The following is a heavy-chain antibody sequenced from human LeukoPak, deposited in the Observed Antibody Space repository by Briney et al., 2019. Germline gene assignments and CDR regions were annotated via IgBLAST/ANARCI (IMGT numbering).Heavy chain of an antibody. CDR3: AKNRDTAMVSIDY. D-gene: IGHD5-18*01. CDR1: GFTFSSYG. CDR2: ISHDGSKK. V-gene: IGHV3-30*18. J-gene: IGHJ4*02. Sequence: GRSLRLSCAASGFTFSSYGMHWVRQAPGKGLEWVAVISHDGSKKYYADSVKGRFTISRDNSKNTLYLQMNSLRAEDTAVYYCAKNRDTAMVSIDYWGQGTLVTVSS.